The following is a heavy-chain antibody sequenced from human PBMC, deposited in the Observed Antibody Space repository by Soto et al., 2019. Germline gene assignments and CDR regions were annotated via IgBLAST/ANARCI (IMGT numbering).Heavy chain of an antibody. J-gene: IGHJ6*02. D-gene: IGHD6-13*01. CDR3: AKYFKVAAAGMWYYYYGMDV. V-gene: IGHV4-59*01. CDR1: GGSISSYY. Sequence: SETLSLTCTVSGGSISSYYWSWIRQPPGKGLEWIGYIYYSGSTNYNPSLKSRVTISVDTSKNQFSLKLSSVTAADTAVYYCAKYFKVAAAGMWYYYYGMDVWGQGTTVTVSS. CDR2: IYYSGST.